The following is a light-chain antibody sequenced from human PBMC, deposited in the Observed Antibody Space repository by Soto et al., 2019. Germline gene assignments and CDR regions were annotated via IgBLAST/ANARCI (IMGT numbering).Light chain of an antibody. Sequence: DIQMTQSPSSLSASVGDRVTITCRASQSISSCLNWYQQKPGKAPKLLIYFASNLESGVASRFSASGSGTDFTHTIISLQPEDLANYYCQQSYSNPMYTFGQGTEREIK. V-gene: IGKV1-39*01. CDR2: FAS. CDR3: QQSYSNPMYT. J-gene: IGKJ2*01. CDR1: QSISSC.